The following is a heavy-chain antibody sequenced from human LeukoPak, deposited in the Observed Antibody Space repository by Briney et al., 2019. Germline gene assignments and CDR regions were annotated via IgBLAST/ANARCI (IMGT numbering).Heavy chain of an antibody. CDR2: ISAYNGNT. Sequence: ASVKVSCKASGYTFTSYGITWVRQAPGQGLEWMGWISAYNGNTNYAQKLQGRVTMTTDTSTSTAYMELRSLRSDDRAVYYCARVSVVAATFDGMDVWGKGTTVTVSS. V-gene: IGHV1-18*04. D-gene: IGHD2-15*01. J-gene: IGHJ6*04. CDR3: ARVSVVAATFDGMDV. CDR1: GYTFTSYG.